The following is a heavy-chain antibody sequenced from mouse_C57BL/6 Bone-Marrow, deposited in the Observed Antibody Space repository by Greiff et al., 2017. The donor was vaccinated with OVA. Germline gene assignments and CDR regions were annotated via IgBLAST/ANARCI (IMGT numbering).Heavy chain of an antibody. J-gene: IGHJ1*03. Sequence: EVKLEESGGGLVQPGGSLKLSCAASGFTFSDYGMAWVRQAPRKGPEWVAFISNLAYSIYYADTVTGRFTLSRENAKNTLYLEMSSLRSEDTAMYYCARLPPRGLYGSSGWYFDVWGTGTTVTVSS. CDR2: ISNLAYSI. CDR3: ARLPPRGLYGSSGWYFDV. V-gene: IGHV5-15*04. CDR1: GFTFSDYG. D-gene: IGHD1-1*01.